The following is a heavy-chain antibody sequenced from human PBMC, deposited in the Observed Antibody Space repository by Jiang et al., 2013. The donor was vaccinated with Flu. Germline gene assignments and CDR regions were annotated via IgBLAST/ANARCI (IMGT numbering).Heavy chain of an antibody. Sequence: GQGLEWMGRIIPILGIANYAQKFQGRVTITADKSTSTAYMELSSLRSEDTAVYYCAGDQYYDFWSGYYGDYWGQGTLVTVSS. D-gene: IGHD3-3*01. CDR3: AGDQYYDFWSGYYGDY. J-gene: IGHJ4*02. CDR2: IIPILGIA. V-gene: IGHV1-69*04.